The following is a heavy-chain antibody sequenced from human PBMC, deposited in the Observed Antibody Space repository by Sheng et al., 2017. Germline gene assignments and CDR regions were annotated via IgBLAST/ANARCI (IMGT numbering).Heavy chain of an antibody. CDR3: ARDRLDCSGGSCYGDNWFDP. CDR1: GYSISSGYY. CDR2: IYHSGST. J-gene: IGHJ5*02. Sequence: QVQLQESGPGLVKPSETLSLTCAVSGYSISSGYYWGWIRQPPGKGLEWIGSIYHSGSTYYNPSLKSRVTISVDTSKNQFSLKLSSVTAADTAVYYCARDRLDCSGGSCYGDNWFDPWGQGTLVTVSS. D-gene: IGHD2-15*01. V-gene: IGHV4-38-2*02.